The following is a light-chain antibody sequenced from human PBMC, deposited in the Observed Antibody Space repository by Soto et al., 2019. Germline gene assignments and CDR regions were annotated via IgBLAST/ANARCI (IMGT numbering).Light chain of an antibody. J-gene: IGKJ1*01. CDR2: GAS. CDR3: QKYGSSGT. CDR1: QSVSNNY. V-gene: IGKV3-20*01. Sequence: EIVLTQSPGTLSLSPEERATLSCRASQSVSNNYLAWYQQKPGQAPRLLIYGASNRATGIPDRFSGSGSGTDFTLTISRLEPEDLALYYCQKYGSSGTFGQGTNVDIK.